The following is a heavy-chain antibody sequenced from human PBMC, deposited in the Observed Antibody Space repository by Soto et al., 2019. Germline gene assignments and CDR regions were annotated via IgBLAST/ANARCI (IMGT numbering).Heavy chain of an antibody. D-gene: IGHD3-3*01. CDR2: ISSSSSYI. J-gene: IGHJ6*02. CDR1: GFTFSSYS. V-gene: IGHV3-21*01. Sequence: KPGGSLRLSCAASGFTFSSYSMNWVRQAPGKGLEWVSSISSSSSYIYYADSVKGRFTISRDNAKNSLYLQMNSLRAEDTAVYYCATSRYYDFWSGYWGREYYYYYYGMDVWGQGTTVTVSS. CDR3: ATSRYYDFWSGYWGREYYYYYYGMDV.